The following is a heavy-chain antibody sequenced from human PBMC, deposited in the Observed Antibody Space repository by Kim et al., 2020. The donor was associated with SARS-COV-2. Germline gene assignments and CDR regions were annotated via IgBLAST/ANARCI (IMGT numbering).Heavy chain of an antibody. J-gene: IGHJ4*02. CDR1: GFTFSSYS. CDR2: ISDTSNYI. CDR3: ARDRCGSRTWTSYFDS. V-gene: IGHV3-21*01. D-gene: IGHD1-1*01. Sequence: GGSLRLSCATSGFTFSSYSMIWVRQAPGKGLEWVSSISDTSNYISYADSVKGRFTISRDNDRNSLYLQMNSLRGDDTAVYYCARDRCGSRTWTSYFDSWGQGTLVTFSS.